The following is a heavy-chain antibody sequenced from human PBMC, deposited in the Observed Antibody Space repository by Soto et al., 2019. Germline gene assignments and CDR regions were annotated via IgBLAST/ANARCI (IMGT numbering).Heavy chain of an antibody. V-gene: IGHV4-34*01. CDR3: ARFPFDSNDWTNPRYFDI. D-gene: IGHD3-22*01. J-gene: IGHJ4*02. CDR1: GGSFSDYY. Sequence: QVQIQQWGAGLLKPAETLSLSCAVYGGSFSDYYWSWIRQSPEKGLEWIGEINHSGITNYSPSLKSRVTMSVDTSKNQFSLKLTSVTVADTALYYCARFPFDSNDWTNPRYFDIWGQGTLVTVSS. CDR2: INHSGIT.